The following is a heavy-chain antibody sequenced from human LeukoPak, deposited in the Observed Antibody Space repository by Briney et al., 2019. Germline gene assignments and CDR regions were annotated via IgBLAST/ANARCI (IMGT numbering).Heavy chain of an antibody. CDR3: ATSRVFDY. CDR1: GFTFSNYW. V-gene: IGHV3-7*01. CDR2: VRVDGNEK. Sequence: GGSLRLSCAASGFTFSNYWMSWLRQAPGKGLEWVANVRVDGNEKYYVDSVKGRFTISRDNAQNSLYLQLSSLRAEDTAKYYCATSRVFDYWGQGTLVTVSS. J-gene: IGHJ4*02.